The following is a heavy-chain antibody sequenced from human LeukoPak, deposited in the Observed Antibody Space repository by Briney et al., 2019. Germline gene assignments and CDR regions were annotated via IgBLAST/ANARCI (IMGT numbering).Heavy chain of an antibody. D-gene: IGHD3-3*01. Sequence: PGGSLRLSCAASGFTFSSYSMNWVRQAPGKGLEWVSYISSSSSTIYYADSVKGRFTISRDNAKNSLYLQMNSLRAEDTAVYYCTIFGVVIPHYYYYMDVWGKGTTVTVSS. CDR1: GFTFSSYS. CDR3: TIFGVVIPHYYYYMDV. V-gene: IGHV3-48*01. J-gene: IGHJ6*03. CDR2: ISSSSSTI.